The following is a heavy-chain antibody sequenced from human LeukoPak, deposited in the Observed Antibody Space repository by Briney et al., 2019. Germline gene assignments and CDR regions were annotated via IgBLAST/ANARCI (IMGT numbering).Heavy chain of an antibody. V-gene: IGHV4-4*07. Sequence: SETLSLTCIVSGGSISSYYWSWIRQSAGKGLEWFGRIYTTGSTNYNPSLKSRVTMSVDTSKNRFSLNLTSVTAADTAVYYCARDRTYGGNSGFDYWGQGTLVTVSS. J-gene: IGHJ4*02. D-gene: IGHD2-21*01. CDR2: IYTTGST. CDR3: ARDRTYGGNSGFDY. CDR1: GGSISSYY.